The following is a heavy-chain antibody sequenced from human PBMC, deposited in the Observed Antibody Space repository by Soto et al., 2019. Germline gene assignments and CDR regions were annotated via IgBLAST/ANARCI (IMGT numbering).Heavy chain of an antibody. Sequence: SETLSLTCTVSGGSISSSSYYWGWIRQPPGKGLEWIGSIYYSGSTNYTPSLKSRVTISVDTSKNQFSLKLSSVTAADTAVYYCARTPITMVENWFDPWGQGTLVTVSS. CDR2: IYYSGST. J-gene: IGHJ5*02. CDR1: GGSISSSSYY. V-gene: IGHV4-39*07. CDR3: ARTPITMVENWFDP. D-gene: IGHD3-10*01.